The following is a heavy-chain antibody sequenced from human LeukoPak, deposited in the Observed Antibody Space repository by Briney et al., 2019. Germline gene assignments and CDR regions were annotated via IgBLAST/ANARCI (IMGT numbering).Heavy chain of an antibody. CDR3: ARDPFYYDILTGYYAY. Sequence: GGSLRLSCAASGFTFSSYSMNWVRQAPGKGLEWVSSISSSSSYIYYADSVKGRFTISRDNAKNSLYLQMNSLRAEDTAAYYCARDPFYYDILTGYYAYWGQGTLVTVSS. CDR2: ISSSSSYI. V-gene: IGHV3-21*01. CDR1: GFTFSSYS. J-gene: IGHJ4*02. D-gene: IGHD3-9*01.